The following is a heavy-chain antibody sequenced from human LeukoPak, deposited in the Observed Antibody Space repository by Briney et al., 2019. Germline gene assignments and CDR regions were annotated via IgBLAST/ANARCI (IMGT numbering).Heavy chain of an antibody. J-gene: IGHJ6*02. V-gene: IGHV3-20*04. CDR1: GFTFDDYG. CDR2: INWNGGST. D-gene: IGHD2-2*01. CDR3: ARSGCSSTSCGSYYYGMDV. Sequence: PGGSLRLSCAASGFTFDDYGMSWVRQAPGKGLEWVSGINWNGGSTGYADSVKGRFTISRDNAKNSLYLQMNSLRAEDTALYYCARSGCSSTSCGSYYYGMDVWGQGTTVTVSS.